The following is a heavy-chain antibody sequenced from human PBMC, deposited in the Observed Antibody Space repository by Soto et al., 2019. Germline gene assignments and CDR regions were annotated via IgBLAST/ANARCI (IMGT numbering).Heavy chain of an antibody. CDR2: IDWDDDK. J-gene: IGHJ6*02. D-gene: IGHD6-6*01. V-gene: IGHV2-70*01. CDR3: ARMKSIGARREAGSYHYNVLYV. Sequence: SGPTLVNATQTLTLTCTFSGFSLSTSGLCMSWIRQPPGKSLESLALIDWDDDKYYSTSLKTRLTISKDTSKNHVVLTMTNIDAVDNAAYYCARMKSIGARREAGSYHYNVLYVWGQGTTVTVS. CDR1: GFSLSTSGLC.